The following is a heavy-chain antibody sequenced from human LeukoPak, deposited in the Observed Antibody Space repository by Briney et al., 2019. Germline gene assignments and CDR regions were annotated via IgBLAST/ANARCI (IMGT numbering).Heavy chain of an antibody. CDR1: GFTFSDYW. CDR2: IRQDGSGK. J-gene: IGHJ4*02. CDR3: ARISCSRSSCYGVYDY. Sequence: PGGSLRLSCAASGFTFSDYWMTWVRQAPGKGLEWVANIRQDGSGKYHVDSVKGRFTISRDNAKNSVYLQMNSLRAEDTAVYYCARISCSRSSCYGVYDYWGQGSLVTVSS. V-gene: IGHV3-7*01. D-gene: IGHD2-15*01.